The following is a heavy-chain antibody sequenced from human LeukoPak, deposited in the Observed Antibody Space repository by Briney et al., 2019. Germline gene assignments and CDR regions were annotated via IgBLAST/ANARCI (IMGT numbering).Heavy chain of an antibody. Sequence: PGGSLRLSCAASGFTFSSYAMSWVRQAPGKGLEWVSAISGSGGSTYYADSVKGRFTISRDNSKNTLYLRMNSLRAEDTAVYYCAKDRIYYDSSGYEGRAFDIWGQGTMVTVSS. V-gene: IGHV3-23*01. CDR3: AKDRIYYDSSGYEGRAFDI. CDR1: GFTFSSYA. D-gene: IGHD3-22*01. J-gene: IGHJ3*02. CDR2: ISGSGGST.